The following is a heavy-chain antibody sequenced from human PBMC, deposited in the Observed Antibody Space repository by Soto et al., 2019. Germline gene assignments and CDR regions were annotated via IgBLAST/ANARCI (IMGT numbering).Heavy chain of an antibody. J-gene: IGHJ6*02. CDR1: GFPFDDYT. CDR2: ISWDGNRT. D-gene: IGHD2-21*01. CDR3: AKERAVVQPDTITYFGMDV. Sequence: GGSLRLSCAASGFPFDDYTLHWVRQAPGKGLEWVSLISWDGNRTYYGDSVKGRFTISRDNTKNSLYLQMNSLRSEDTAVYYCAKERAVVQPDTITYFGMDVWGQGTTVTVSS. V-gene: IGHV3-43*01.